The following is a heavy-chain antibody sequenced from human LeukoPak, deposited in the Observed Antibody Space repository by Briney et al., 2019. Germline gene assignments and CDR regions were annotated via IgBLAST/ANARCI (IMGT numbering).Heavy chain of an antibody. Sequence: SETLSLTCAVSGGSISSNNWWSWVRQPPGKGLEWIGEIYHSGNTNYNPSLKSRVTMSVDKSKNQFSLKLNSVTAADTAVYYCARLRFGELFQDYWGQGTLVTVSS. CDR3: ARLRFGELFQDY. CDR1: GGSISSNNW. V-gene: IGHV4-4*02. J-gene: IGHJ4*02. D-gene: IGHD3-10*01. CDR2: IYHSGNT.